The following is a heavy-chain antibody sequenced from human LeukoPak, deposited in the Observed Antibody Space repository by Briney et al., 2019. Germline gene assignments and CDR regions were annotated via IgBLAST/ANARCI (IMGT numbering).Heavy chain of an antibody. Sequence: PGRSLRLSCAASGFTFSSYGMHWVRQAPGKGLEWVAVTSYDGSNKYYADSVKGRFTISRDNSKNTLYLQMNSLRAEDTAVYYCAKDPDYYDSSGYPDYWGQGTLVTVSS. J-gene: IGHJ4*02. CDR1: GFTFSSYG. CDR2: TSYDGSNK. CDR3: AKDPDYYDSSGYPDY. V-gene: IGHV3-30*18. D-gene: IGHD3-22*01.